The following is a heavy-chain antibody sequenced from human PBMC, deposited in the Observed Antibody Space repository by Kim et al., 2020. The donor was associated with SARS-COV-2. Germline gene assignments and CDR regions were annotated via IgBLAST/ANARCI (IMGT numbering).Heavy chain of an antibody. CDR3: VRRSKDSGSWVGFDV. CDR1: GFILSSHW. J-gene: IGHJ6*02. Sequence: GGSLRLSCAASGFILSSHWMSWVRQAPGKGLEWVANVNQDESEKYYVGSVKGRFTISRDNVKNSVYLQMNSLRDDDTAVYHCVRRSKDSGSWVGFDVWG. V-gene: IGHV3-7*01. CDR2: VNQDESEK. D-gene: IGHD6-13*01.